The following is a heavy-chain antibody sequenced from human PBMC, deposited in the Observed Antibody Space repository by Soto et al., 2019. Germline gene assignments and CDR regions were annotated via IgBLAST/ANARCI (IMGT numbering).Heavy chain of an antibody. CDR3: AKIPGQYDIYGMDV. V-gene: IGHV3-30*18. CDR1: GFTFSSYG. D-gene: IGHD3-9*01. J-gene: IGHJ6*02. Sequence: QVQLVESGGGVVQPGRSLRLSCAASGFTFSSYGMHWVRQAPGKGLEWVAVISYDGSNKYYADSVKGRFTISRDNSKNTLYLQMNSLRAEDTAVYYCAKIPGQYDIYGMDVWGQGTTVTVSS. CDR2: ISYDGSNK.